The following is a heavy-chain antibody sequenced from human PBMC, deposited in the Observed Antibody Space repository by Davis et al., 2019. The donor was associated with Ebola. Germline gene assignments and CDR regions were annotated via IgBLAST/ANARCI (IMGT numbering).Heavy chain of an antibody. J-gene: IGHJ3*02. Sequence: SETLSLTCTVSGGSISSSSYYWGWIRQPPGKGLEWIGSIYYSGSTYYNPSLKSRVTISVDTSKNQFSLKLSSVTAADTAVYYCARHLYSYDAFDIWGQGTTVTVSS. V-gene: IGHV4-39*01. CDR3: ARHLYSYDAFDI. CDR1: GGSISSSSYY. D-gene: IGHD5-18*01. CDR2: IYYSGST.